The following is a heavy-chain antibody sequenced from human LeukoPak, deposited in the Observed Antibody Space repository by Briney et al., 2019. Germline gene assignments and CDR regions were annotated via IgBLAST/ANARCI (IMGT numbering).Heavy chain of an antibody. J-gene: IGHJ4*02. V-gene: IGHV1-2*02. Sequence: ASVKVSCKASGYTFTDYYMHWVRQAPGQGLEWMGSINPNSAGTNYAQKFEGRVTVTRDTSISTAFLGLRRLRSDDTAVYYCAREDSAWYVDYWGQGILVTVSS. CDR1: GYTFTDYY. D-gene: IGHD6-19*01. CDR3: AREDSAWYVDY. CDR2: INPNSAGT.